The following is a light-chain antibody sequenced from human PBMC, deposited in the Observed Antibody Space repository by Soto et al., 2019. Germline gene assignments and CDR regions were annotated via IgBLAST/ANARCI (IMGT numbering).Light chain of an antibody. CDR3: SSHTSTSTPPYV. V-gene: IGLV2-14*03. CDR2: DVS. Sequence: QAVVTQPASVSGSPGQSITISCTGTSSDVGGYDYVSWYQHHPGEAPKLMIYDVSNRPSGVSNRFSGSKSGNTASLTISGLQAEDEADYYCSSHTSTSTPPYVFGTGTKLTVL. CDR1: SSDVGGYDY. J-gene: IGLJ1*01.